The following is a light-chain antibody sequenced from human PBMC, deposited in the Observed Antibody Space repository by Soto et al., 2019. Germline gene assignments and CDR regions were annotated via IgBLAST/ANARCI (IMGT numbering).Light chain of an antibody. CDR3: MQGTYWPRLT. V-gene: IGKV2-30*01. Sequence: DVVMTESPLSLPVTLGQPASISCRSSQSLVYSDGNTYLNWFHQRPGQSPRRLIYKVSNRDSGVPDRFSGSGLGTDFTLKISRVEAEDVGVYYCMQGTYWPRLTFGGGTKVEIK. J-gene: IGKJ4*01. CDR1: QSLVYSDGNTY. CDR2: KVS.